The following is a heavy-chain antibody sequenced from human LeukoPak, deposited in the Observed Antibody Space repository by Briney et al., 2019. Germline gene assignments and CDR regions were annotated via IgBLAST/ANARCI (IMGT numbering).Heavy chain of an antibody. CDR3: AVTMVRGVESDY. J-gene: IGHJ4*02. Sequence: ASVKVSCKASGYTLTGYYMHWVRQAPGQGLEWMGRINPNSGGTNYAQKFQGRVTMTRDTSISTAYMELSRLRSDDTAVYYCAVTMVRGVESDYWGQGTLVTVSS. V-gene: IGHV1-2*06. CDR2: INPNSGGT. CDR1: GYTLTGYY. D-gene: IGHD3-10*01.